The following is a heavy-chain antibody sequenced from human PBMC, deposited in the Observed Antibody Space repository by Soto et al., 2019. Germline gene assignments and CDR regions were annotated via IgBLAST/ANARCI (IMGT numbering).Heavy chain of an antibody. CDR2: IRAYNGYT. CDR1: GYTFTSYG. Sequence: ASVKVSCKASGYTFTSYGISWVRQAPGQGLEWMGWIRAYNGYTNYAQKFQGRVTLTTDASTSTAYMELRSLISDDTAVYYCARASDGYSSGWYVAYCDYWGQGNLVTVSS. D-gene: IGHD6-19*01. CDR3: ARASDGYSSGWYVAYCDY. J-gene: IGHJ4*02. V-gene: IGHV1-18*04.